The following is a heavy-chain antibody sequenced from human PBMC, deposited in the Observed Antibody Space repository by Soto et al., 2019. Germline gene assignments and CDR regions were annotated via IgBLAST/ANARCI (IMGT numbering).Heavy chain of an antibody. CDR2: INAGNGNT. Sequence: ASVKVSCKASGYTFTSYGISWVRQAPGQGLEWMGWINAGNGNTKYSQKFQGRVTITRDTSISTAYMELSRLRSDDTAVYYCARERMVRGVMSYYYYGMDVWGQGTTVTVSS. V-gene: IGHV1-18*01. D-gene: IGHD3-10*01. CDR3: ARERMVRGVMSYYYYGMDV. J-gene: IGHJ6*02. CDR1: GYTFTSYG.